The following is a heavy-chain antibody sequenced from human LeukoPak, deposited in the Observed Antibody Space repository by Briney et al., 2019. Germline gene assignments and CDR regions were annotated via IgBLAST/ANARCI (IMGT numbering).Heavy chain of an antibody. CDR1: GGSISSYY. V-gene: IGHV4-59*01. CDR3: AKDKGLVIIMDFDY. CDR2: IYYSGST. D-gene: IGHD3-9*01. Sequence: SETLSLTCTVSGGSISSYYWSWIRQPPGKGLEWIGYIYYSGSTNYNPSLKSRVTISVDTSKNQFSLKLSSVTAADTAVYYCAKDKGLVIIMDFDYWGQGTLVTVSS. J-gene: IGHJ4*02.